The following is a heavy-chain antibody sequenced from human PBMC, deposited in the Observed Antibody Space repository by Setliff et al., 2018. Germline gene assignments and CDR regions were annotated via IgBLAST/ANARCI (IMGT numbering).Heavy chain of an antibody. CDR1: GFTFSGYS. Sequence: GGSLRLSCAASGFTFSGYSMSWVRQTPGKGLEWVSTISGGGDSTYYADSVMGRVTISRDNSKNSLFLQMNSLRVDDTAIYYCAKDGVGPTFTYFFDYWGQGSQVTVSS. D-gene: IGHD1-26*01. V-gene: IGHV3-23*01. J-gene: IGHJ4*02. CDR3: AKDGVGPTFTYFFDY. CDR2: ISGGGDST.